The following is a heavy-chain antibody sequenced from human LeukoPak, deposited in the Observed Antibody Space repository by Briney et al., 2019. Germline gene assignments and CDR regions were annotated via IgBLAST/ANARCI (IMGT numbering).Heavy chain of an antibody. J-gene: IGHJ4*02. D-gene: IGHD5-24*01. CDR3: ASGDGYNLGGSDY. CDR2: TRNKANSYTT. Sequence: GGSLRLSCAASGFTFSDHYMDWVRQASGKGLEWVGRTRNKANSYTTEYAASVKGRFTISRDDSKNSLYLQMNSLKTEDTAVYYCASGDGYNLGGSDYWGQGTLVTVSS. V-gene: IGHV3-72*01. CDR1: GFTFSDHY.